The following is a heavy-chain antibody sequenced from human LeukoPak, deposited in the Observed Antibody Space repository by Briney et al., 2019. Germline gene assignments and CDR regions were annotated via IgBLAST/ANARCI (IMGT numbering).Heavy chain of an antibody. J-gene: IGHJ6*03. CDR3: ARALGYYYMDV. V-gene: IGHV3-48*04. CDR1: GFTFSSYS. Sequence: GGSLRLSCAASGFTFSSYSMSWVRQAPGKGLEWVSYISNSSSTIYYADSVKGRFTISRDNAKNSPYLQMNSLRAEDTAVYYCARALGYYYMDVWGKGTTVTVSS. CDR2: ISNSSSTI.